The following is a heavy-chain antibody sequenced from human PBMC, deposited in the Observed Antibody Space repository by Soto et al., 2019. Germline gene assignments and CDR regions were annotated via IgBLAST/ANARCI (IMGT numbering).Heavy chain of an antibody. V-gene: IGHV3-48*02. CDR1: VFTFSSYT. Sequence: PGGSLRLSCTASVFTFSSYTMNLVRQSPGKGLEWISYITSTSNTKYYAASVKGGFAISRDDAQNSLYLQMDSLRDDDTDVYYCARGEYYNILTGYYRGAFDVWGRGTMVTVSS. CDR3: ARGEYYNILTGYYRGAFDV. J-gene: IGHJ3*01. CDR2: ITSTSNTK. D-gene: IGHD3-9*01.